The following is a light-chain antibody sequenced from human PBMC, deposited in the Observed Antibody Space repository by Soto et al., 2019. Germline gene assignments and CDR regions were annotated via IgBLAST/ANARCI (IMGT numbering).Light chain of an antibody. V-gene: IGLV2-14*01. CDR3: SSYTSISTYV. J-gene: IGLJ1*01. CDR1: SSDVGGYNY. CDR2: EVS. Sequence: QSALTQPAFVSGSPGQSITISCTGTSSDVGGYNYVSWYQQHPGKAPKLMISEVSNRPSGVSNRFSGSKSANTASLTISGLQAEDEADYYCSSYTSISTYVFGTGTKLTVL.